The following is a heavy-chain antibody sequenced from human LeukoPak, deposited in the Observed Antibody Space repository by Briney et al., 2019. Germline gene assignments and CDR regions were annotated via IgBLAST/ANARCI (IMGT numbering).Heavy chain of an antibody. J-gene: IGHJ3*02. CDR2: IYYSGST. CDR1: GGSISSSSYY. Sequence: PSETLSLTCTVSGGSISSSSYYWGWLRQPPGKGLEWIGSIYYSGSTYYNPSLKSRVTISVDTSKNQFSLKLSSVTAADTAVYYCARGDSSWNAFDIWGQGTMLTVSS. V-gene: IGHV4-39*01. D-gene: IGHD6-13*01. CDR3: ARGDSSWNAFDI.